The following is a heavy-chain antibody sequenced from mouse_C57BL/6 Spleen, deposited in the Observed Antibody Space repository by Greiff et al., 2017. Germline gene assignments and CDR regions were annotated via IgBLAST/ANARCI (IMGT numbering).Heavy chain of an antibody. CDR2: IHPNSGST. Sequence: QVHVKQPGAELVKPGASVKLSCKASGYTFTSYWMHWVKQRPGQGLEWIGMIHPNSGSTNYNEKFKSKATLTVDKSSSTAYMQLSSLTSEDSAVYYCARDWDWFAYWGQGTLVTVSA. D-gene: IGHD4-1*01. CDR3: ARDWDWFAY. V-gene: IGHV1-64*01. CDR1: GYTFTSYW. J-gene: IGHJ3*01.